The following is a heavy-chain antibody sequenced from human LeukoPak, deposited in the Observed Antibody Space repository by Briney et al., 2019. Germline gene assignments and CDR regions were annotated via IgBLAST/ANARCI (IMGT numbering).Heavy chain of an antibody. Sequence: PGGSLRLSCAASGFPFNNYDTHWVRQAPGKGLEWVAYINSNNKYYLDSVRGRFTISRDNSKNTLYLQMNSLRAEDTAVYYCAKDRFPYYGSGSYQKAYRGYFDYWGQGTLVTVSS. D-gene: IGHD3-10*01. CDR1: GFPFNNYD. V-gene: IGHV3-30*02. CDR3: AKDRFPYYGSGSYQKAYRGYFDY. J-gene: IGHJ4*02. CDR2: INSNNK.